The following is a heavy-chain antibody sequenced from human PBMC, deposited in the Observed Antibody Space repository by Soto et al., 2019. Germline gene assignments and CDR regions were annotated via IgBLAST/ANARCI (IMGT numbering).Heavy chain of an antibody. Sequence: SVTMSVTSAVDGGNFIGYYWSWIRQNPGKGLEWIGEINHSGSTNYNPSLKSRVTISVDTSKNQFSLKLSSVTAADTAVYYCARGSKTQDCSSTSCYAFDTWGQGTMVTVSS. CDR1: GGNFIGYY. CDR2: INHSGST. D-gene: IGHD2-2*01. CDR3: ARGSKTQDCSSTSCYAFDT. J-gene: IGHJ3*02. V-gene: IGHV4-34*01.